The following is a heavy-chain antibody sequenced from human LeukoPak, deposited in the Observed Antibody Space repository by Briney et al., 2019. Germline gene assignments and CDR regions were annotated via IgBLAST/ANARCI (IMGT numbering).Heavy chain of an antibody. V-gene: IGHV2-70*01. CDR1: GFSLSTSGMC. D-gene: IGHD6-13*01. J-gene: IGHJ2*01. CDR3: ARMTQQLVYWYFDL. Sequence: SGPTLLKPTQTLTLTFTFSGFSLSTSGMCVCWIRQPPGKALEWLALIDWDDDKYYSTSLKTRLTISKDTSKNQVVLTMTNMDPVDTATYYCARMTQQLVYWYFDLWGRGTLVTVSS. CDR2: IDWDDDK.